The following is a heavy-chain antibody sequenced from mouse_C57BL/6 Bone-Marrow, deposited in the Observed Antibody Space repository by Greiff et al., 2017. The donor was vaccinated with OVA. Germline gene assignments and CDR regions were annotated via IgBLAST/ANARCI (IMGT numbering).Heavy chain of an antibody. V-gene: IGHV5-12*01. J-gene: IGHJ2*01. Sequence: EVKLMESGGGLVQPGGSLKLSCAASGFTFSDYYMYWVRQTPEKRLEWVAYISNGGGSTYYPDTVKGRFTISRDNAKNTLYLQMSRLKSEDTAMYYCARESCYGNSFDYWGQGTTLTVSS. CDR3: ARESCYGNSFDY. CDR1: GFTFSDYY. D-gene: IGHD2-1*01. CDR2: ISNGGGST.